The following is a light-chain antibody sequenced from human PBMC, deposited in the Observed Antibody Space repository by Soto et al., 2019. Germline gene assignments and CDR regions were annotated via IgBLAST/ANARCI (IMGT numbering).Light chain of an antibody. V-gene: IGLV3-1*01. CDR2: QDD. Sequence: SYELTQPPSVSVSPGQTASITCSGHKLGDRYASWYQQRPGQPPVLVMFQDDRRPSGIPDRFSGSNSGNTATLTISRTDTVDEADYYCQAWDKSSVIFGGGTKLTVL. CDR3: QAWDKSSVI. J-gene: IGLJ2*01. CDR1: KLGDRY.